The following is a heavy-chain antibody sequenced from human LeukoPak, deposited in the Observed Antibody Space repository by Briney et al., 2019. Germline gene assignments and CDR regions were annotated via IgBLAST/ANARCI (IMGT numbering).Heavy chain of an antibody. CDR3: ARGRSYYGSGSIRYFDY. Sequence: SETLSLTCAVYGGSFSGYYWSWIRQPPGKGLEWIGEINHSGSTNYNPSLKSRVTMSVDTSKNQFSLKLSSVTAADTAVYYCARGRSYYGSGSIRYFDYWGQGTLVTVSS. CDR1: GGSFSGYY. CDR2: INHSGST. D-gene: IGHD3-10*01. J-gene: IGHJ4*02. V-gene: IGHV4-34*01.